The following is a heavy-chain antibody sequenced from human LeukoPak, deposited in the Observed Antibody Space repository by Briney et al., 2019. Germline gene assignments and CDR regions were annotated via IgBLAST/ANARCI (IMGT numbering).Heavy chain of an antibody. Sequence: PGGSLRLSCAASGFTFSSYEMNWVRQAPGKGLEWVSYISTTGSSIYYADSVKGRFTISRDNVKNLLYLQMNSLRAEDTAVYYCARDLIQLWSMVGAFDIWGQGTMVTVSS. V-gene: IGHV3-48*03. CDR3: ARDLIQLWSMVGAFDI. CDR1: GFTFSSYE. J-gene: IGHJ3*02. CDR2: ISTTGSSI. D-gene: IGHD5-18*01.